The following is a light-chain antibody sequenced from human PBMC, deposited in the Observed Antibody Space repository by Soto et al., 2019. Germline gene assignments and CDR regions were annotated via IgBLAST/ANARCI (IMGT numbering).Light chain of an antibody. J-gene: IGLJ2*01. V-gene: IGLV4-69*01. CDR1: SSYSSYA. CDR3: QTWGTGIRI. Sequence: QLVLTQSPSASASLGASVKLTCTLRSSYSSYAIAWHQQQPEKGPRYLMKLNSDGSHTKGDGIPDRFSGSGSGADRYLTISSLQSDDEADYYCQTWGTGIRIFGGGTKLTVL. CDR2: LNSDGSH.